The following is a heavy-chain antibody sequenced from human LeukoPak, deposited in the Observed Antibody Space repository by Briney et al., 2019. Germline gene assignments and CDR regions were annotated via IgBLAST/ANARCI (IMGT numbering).Heavy chain of an antibody. CDR1: GVSVSSNY. Sequence: SETLSLTCTVSGVSVSSNYRSWIRQPPGKGLEWIGYMYHSGSTDYNPSLKSRVTISVDTSKNQFSLKLSSVTVADTAVYYCARWALKSAFDIWGQGTMVTVSS. CDR3: ARWALKSAFDI. CDR2: MYHSGST. J-gene: IGHJ3*02. V-gene: IGHV4-59*02.